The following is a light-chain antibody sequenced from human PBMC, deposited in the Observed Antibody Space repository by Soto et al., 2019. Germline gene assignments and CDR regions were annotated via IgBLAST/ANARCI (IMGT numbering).Light chain of an antibody. CDR2: GAS. V-gene: IGKV3-20*01. J-gene: IGKJ4*01. CDR1: QSVSSIY. CDR3: QQYGSSALT. Sequence: EIVLTQSPGTLSLSPGERATLSCRPSQSVSSIYLAWYQQKPGQAPRLLIYGASSRPTGIPDRFSGSGSGTDFTLTISRLEPEDFAVYYCQQYGSSALTFGGGTKVDIK.